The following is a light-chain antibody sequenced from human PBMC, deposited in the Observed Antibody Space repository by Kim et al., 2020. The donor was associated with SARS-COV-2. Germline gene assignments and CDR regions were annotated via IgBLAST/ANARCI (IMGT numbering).Light chain of an antibody. Sequence: QSVLTQPPSVSGAPGQRVTISCTGSRSNIGAGYDVHWYQQLPGTAPKLVIYGNNNRPSGVPDRFSGSQSGTSASLAITGLQANDESDYYCQSYDSSLSAWVFGGGTKLTVL. CDR2: GNN. CDR1: RSNIGAGYD. J-gene: IGLJ2*01. V-gene: IGLV1-40*01. CDR3: QSYDSSLSAWV.